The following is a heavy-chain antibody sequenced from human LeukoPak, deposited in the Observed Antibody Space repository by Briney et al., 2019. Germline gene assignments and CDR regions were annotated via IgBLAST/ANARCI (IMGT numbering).Heavy chain of an antibody. CDR1: GFTFSRYW. D-gene: IGHD3-16*01. CDR3: ARILGEFYLPDY. V-gene: IGHV3-7*01. CDR2: IKEDGSEK. J-gene: IGHJ4*02. Sequence: GGSLRLSCAASGFTFSRYWMNWVRQAPGKGLQWVANIKEDGSEKYYVDSVKGRFTISRDNAKNSLYLQMNSLRAEDTGVYFCARILGEFYLPDYWGQGTLVTVSS.